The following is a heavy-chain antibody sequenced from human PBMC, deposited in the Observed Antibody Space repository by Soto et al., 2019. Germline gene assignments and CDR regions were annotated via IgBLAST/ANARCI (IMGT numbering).Heavy chain of an antibody. CDR1: GGSIGSGDYY. D-gene: IGHD3-22*01. CDR2: IYDNGDT. Sequence: QVQLQESGPGLVKPSQTLSLTCTVSGGSIGSGDYYWTCIRQHPGRGLEWIGYIYDNGDTYYNPSLKSRVNISADTSKNQFSRRLSSVTAGDSAGFYCARAYDNDETKNNGFDIWGQGTLVTVSS. CDR3: ARAYDNDETKNNGFDI. J-gene: IGHJ3*02. V-gene: IGHV4-31*03.